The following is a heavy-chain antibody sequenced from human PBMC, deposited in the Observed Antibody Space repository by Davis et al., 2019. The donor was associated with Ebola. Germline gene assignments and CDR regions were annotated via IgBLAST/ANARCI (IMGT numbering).Heavy chain of an antibody. CDR3: ARDSSYNWNSLGGMDV. CDR2: FNSGGST. D-gene: IGHD1-20*01. Sequence: GESLKISCAASGFSFSTYTMTWVRQAPGKGLEWVSVFNSGGSTYYADSVKGRFTISRHNSKNTLYLQMNTLRPEDTAIYYCARDSSYNWNSLGGMDVWGQGTTVTVSS. J-gene: IGHJ6*02. CDR1: GFSFSTYT. V-gene: IGHV3-53*04.